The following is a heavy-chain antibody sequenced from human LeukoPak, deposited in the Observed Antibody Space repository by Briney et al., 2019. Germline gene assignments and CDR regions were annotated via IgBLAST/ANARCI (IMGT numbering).Heavy chain of an antibody. CDR3: AKDRHRSYSGSYNWFDP. D-gene: IGHD1-26*01. CDR2: IRYDGSNK. Sequence: PGGSLRLSCAASGFTFSSYGMHWVRQAPGKGLEWVAFIRYDGSNKYYADSVKGRFTISRDNSKNTLYLQMNSLRAEDTAVYYCAKDRHRSYSGSYNWFDPWGQGTLVTVSS. J-gene: IGHJ5*02. CDR1: GFTFSSYG. V-gene: IGHV3-30*02.